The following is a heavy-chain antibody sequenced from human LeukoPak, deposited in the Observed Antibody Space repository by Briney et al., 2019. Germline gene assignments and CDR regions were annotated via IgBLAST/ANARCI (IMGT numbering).Heavy chain of an antibody. CDR1: GGSFSGYY. Sequence: SETLSLTCAVYGGSFSGYYWSWIRQPAGKGLEWIGRIYTSGSTNYNPSLKSRVTMSVDTSKNQFSLKLSSVTAADTAVYYCARDENYDFWSGYRGGAFDIWGQGTMVTVSS. CDR3: ARDENYDFWSGYRGGAFDI. J-gene: IGHJ3*02. D-gene: IGHD3-3*01. V-gene: IGHV4-4*07. CDR2: IYTSGST.